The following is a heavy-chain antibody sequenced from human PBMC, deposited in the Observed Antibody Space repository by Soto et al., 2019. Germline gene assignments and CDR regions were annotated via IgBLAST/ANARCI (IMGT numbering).Heavy chain of an antibody. CDR1: GFTFSSYA. J-gene: IGHJ1*01. V-gene: IGHV3-30-3*01. Sequence: QVQLVESGGGVVQPGRSLRLSCAASGFTFSSYAMHWVRQAPGKGLEWVAVISYDGSNKYYADSVKGRFTISRDNSKKXLXLXXNSLRAEDTAVYYCARDFKANYYDSSGYSPEYFQHWGQGTLVTVSS. CDR3: ARDFKANYYDSSGYSPEYFQH. D-gene: IGHD3-22*01. CDR2: ISYDGSNK.